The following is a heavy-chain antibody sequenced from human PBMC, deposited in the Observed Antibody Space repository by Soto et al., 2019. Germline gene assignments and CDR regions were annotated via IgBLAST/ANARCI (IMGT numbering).Heavy chain of an antibody. CDR1: GGTFSSYG. V-gene: IGHV1-69*13. CDR2: IIPIFGTA. Sequence: SVKVSCKASGGTFSSYGISWVRQALVQGLEWMGGIIPIFGTANYAQKFQGRVTITADESTSTAYMELSSLRSEDTAVYYCARDRFSSSGWYGSAWFDPWGQGTLGTVSS. J-gene: IGHJ5*02. CDR3: ARDRFSSSGWYGSAWFDP. D-gene: IGHD6-13*01.